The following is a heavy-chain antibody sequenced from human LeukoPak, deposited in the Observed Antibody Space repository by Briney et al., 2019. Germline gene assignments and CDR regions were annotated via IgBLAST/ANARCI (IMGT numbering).Heavy chain of an antibody. CDR2: ISSSSSYI. Sequence: GGSLRLSCAASGFTFSSYSMNWVRQAPGKGLEWVSSISSSSSYIYYADSVKGRFTISRDNAKNSLYLQMNSLRAEDTAVYYCARDRVSRVQLYYFDYWGQGTLVTVSS. CDR1: GFTFSSYS. CDR3: ARDRVSRVQLYYFDY. D-gene: IGHD1-1*01. V-gene: IGHV3-21*01. J-gene: IGHJ4*02.